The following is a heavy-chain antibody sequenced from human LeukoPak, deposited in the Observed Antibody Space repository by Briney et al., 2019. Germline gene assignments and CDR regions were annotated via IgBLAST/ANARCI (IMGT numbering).Heavy chain of an antibody. J-gene: IGHJ4*02. V-gene: IGHV3-7*04. Sequence: GGSLRLSCAVSGFTFSSYWMTWVRQAPGKGLEWVANIKQDGSKKSYVDSVKGRFTISRDNAKNSLYLQMNSLRAEDTAIYYCTRVGYIDEGIDYWGQGTLVTVSS. CDR2: IKQDGSKK. CDR1: GFTFSSYW. D-gene: IGHD5-24*01. CDR3: TRVGYIDEGIDY.